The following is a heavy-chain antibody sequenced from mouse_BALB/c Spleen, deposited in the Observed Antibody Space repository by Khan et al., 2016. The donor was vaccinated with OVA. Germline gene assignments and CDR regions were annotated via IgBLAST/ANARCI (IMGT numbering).Heavy chain of an antibody. V-gene: IGHV1S136*01. D-gene: IGHD1-1*01. J-gene: IGHJ3*01. CDR2: IYPFNDDT. CDR3: APVGNYYVSFAY. CDR1: GYTFTSYV. Sequence: VQLQQSGPELVKPGASVKMSCKASGYTFTSYVMHWVKQKPGLGLEWIGYIYPFNDDTKYNEKFKGKATLTPDKSSSTAYMELSSLTSEDSAVYYGAPVGNYYVSFAYWGQGTLVTVSA.